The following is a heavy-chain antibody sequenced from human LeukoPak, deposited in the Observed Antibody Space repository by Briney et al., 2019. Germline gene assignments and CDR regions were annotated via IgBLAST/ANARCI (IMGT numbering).Heavy chain of an antibody. CDR3: TRDLMDYDVSTGLHHYYMDV. J-gene: IGHJ6*02. V-gene: IGHV3-74*01. CDR2: INGDGRNI. CDR1: GFTSSSYW. Sequence: GGSLRLSCVASGFTSSSYWTHWVRQDPRKGLVWVSRINGDGRNINYADSVRGRFTISRDNAKNTLYLQMNTLRVEDTAVYYCTRDLMDYDVSTGLHHYYMDVWGQGTTVTVSS. D-gene: IGHD3-9*01.